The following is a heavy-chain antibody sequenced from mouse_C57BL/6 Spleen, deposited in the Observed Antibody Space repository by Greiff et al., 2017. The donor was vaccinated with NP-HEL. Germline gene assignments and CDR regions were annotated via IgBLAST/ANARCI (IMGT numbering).Heavy chain of an antibody. Sequence: VQLQQSGAELVRPGTSVKVSCKASGYAFTNYLIEWVKQRPGQGLEWIGVINPGSGGTNTNEKFKGKATLTADKSSSTAYMQHSSLTSEDSSVYFCAGWPQGYFDYWGQGTTLTVSS. V-gene: IGHV1-54*01. CDR3: AGWPQGYFDY. CDR2: INPGSGGT. J-gene: IGHJ2*01. CDR1: GYAFTNYL.